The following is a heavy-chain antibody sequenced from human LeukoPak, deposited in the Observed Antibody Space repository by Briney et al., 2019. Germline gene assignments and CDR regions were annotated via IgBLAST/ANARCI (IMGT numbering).Heavy chain of an antibody. D-gene: IGHD3-22*01. CDR1: GGSISSYY. V-gene: IGHV4-59*01. J-gene: IGHJ3*02. CDR3: ARSGDSSGYYYAFDI. CDR2: IYYSGST. Sequence: PSETLSLTCTVSGGSISSYYWSWIRQPPGKGLEWIGYIYYSGSTNYNPSLKSRVTISVDTSKNQFSLKLTSVTAADTAVYYCARSGDSSGYYYAFDIWGQGTMVTVSS.